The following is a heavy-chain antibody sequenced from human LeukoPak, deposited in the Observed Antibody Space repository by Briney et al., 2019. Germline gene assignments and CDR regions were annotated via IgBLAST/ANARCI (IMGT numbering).Heavy chain of an antibody. CDR2: IYTSGST. CDR3: ARQWLRFSYYYMDV. Sequence: SETLSLTCTVSGNSISSGDNYWIWIRQPAGKGLEWIVRIYTSGSTNYNPSLKSRVTISGDTSKNQFSLRLSSVTAADTAVYYCARQWLRFSYYYMDVWGKGTTVTISS. D-gene: IGHD5-12*01. J-gene: IGHJ6*03. CDR1: GNSISSGDNY. V-gene: IGHV4-61*02.